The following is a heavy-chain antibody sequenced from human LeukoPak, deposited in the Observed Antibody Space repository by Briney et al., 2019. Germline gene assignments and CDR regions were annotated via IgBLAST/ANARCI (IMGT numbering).Heavy chain of an antibody. V-gene: IGHV3-7*01. CDR1: GFTFSSYA. D-gene: IGHD2/OR15-2a*01. J-gene: IGHJ4*02. CDR2: INEDGSVE. Sequence: GGSLRLSCAASGFTFSSYAMSWVRQAPGKGLEWLANINEDGSVENYVASVKGRFTISRDNAKNSLYLEMNSLRAEDTALYFCVRDRAYSTFDYWGQGTLVTVSS. CDR3: VRDRAYSTFDY.